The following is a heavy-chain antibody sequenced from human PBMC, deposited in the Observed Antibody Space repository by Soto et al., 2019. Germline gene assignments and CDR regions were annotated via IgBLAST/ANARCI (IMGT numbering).Heavy chain of an antibody. CDR3: ARVGYYDSSGYPPPEDFDY. Sequence: PGGSLRLSCAASGFTFSSYSMNWVRQAPGKGLEWVSYISSSSSTIYYADSVKGRFTISRDNAKNSLYLQMNSLRDEDTAVYYCARVGYYDSSGYPPPEDFDYWGQGTLVTVSS. J-gene: IGHJ4*02. CDR2: ISSSSSTI. CDR1: GFTFSSYS. V-gene: IGHV3-48*02. D-gene: IGHD3-22*01.